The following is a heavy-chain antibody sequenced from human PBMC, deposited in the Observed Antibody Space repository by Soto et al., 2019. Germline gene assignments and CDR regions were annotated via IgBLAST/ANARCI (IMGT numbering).Heavy chain of an antibody. CDR3: ARGLTLSSSSSEDFDY. Sequence: ASVKVSCKASGYTFTSYGISWVRQAPGQGLEWMGWINPNSGATNYAQKFQGWVTMTRDTSISTAYMDLSRLRSDDTAVYYCARGLTLSSSSSEDFDYWGQGTLVTVSS. J-gene: IGHJ4*02. D-gene: IGHD6-6*01. CDR1: GYTFTSYG. CDR2: INPNSGAT. V-gene: IGHV1-2*04.